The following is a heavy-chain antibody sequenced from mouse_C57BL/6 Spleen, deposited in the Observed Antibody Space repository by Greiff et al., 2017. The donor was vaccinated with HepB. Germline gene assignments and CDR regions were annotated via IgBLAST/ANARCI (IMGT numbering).Heavy chain of an antibody. CDR3: GIYYAMDY. Sequence: EVQLQQSGAELVRPGASVKLSCTASGFNIKDDYMHWVKQRPEQGLEWIGWIDPENGDTEYASKFQGKATITADTSSNTAYLQLSSLTSEDTAVYYCGIYYAMDYWGQGTSVTVSS. J-gene: IGHJ4*01. CDR2: IDPENGDT. CDR1: GFNIKDDY. V-gene: IGHV14-4*01.